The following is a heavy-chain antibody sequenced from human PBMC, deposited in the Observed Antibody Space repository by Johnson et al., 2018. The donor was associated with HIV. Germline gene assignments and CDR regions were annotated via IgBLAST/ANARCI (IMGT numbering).Heavy chain of an antibody. CDR1: GFTFDDYA. CDR3: AKVYYDSSGYYRGSEAFDI. J-gene: IGHJ3*02. D-gene: IGHD3-22*01. V-gene: IGHV3-9*01. CDR2: IRWNSGSI. Sequence: VQLVESGGGLVQPGRSLRLSCAASGFTFDDYAMHWVRQAPGKGLEWVSGIRWNSGSIGYADSVKGRFTISRDNAKNSLYLQMNSLRAEDTALYYCAKVYYDSSGYYRGSEAFDIWGQGTLVTVSS.